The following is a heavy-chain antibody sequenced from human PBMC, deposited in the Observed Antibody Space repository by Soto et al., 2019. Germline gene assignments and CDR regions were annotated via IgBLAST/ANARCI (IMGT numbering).Heavy chain of an antibody. D-gene: IGHD6-13*01. CDR1: GGSISSGGYY. Sequence: QVQLQESGPGLVKPSQTLSLTCTVSGGSISSGGYYWSWIRQHPGKGLEWIGYIYYSGSTYYNPSLKSRVTISVDTSKNQFSLKLSSVTAADTAVYYCARDPGWTSSWYLGLDPWGQGTLVTVSS. J-gene: IGHJ5*02. CDR2: IYYSGST. V-gene: IGHV4-31*03. CDR3: ARDPGWTSSWYLGLDP.